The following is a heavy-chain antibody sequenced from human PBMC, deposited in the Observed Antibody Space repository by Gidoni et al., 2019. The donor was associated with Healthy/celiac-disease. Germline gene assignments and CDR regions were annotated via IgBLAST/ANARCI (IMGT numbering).Heavy chain of an antibody. CDR3: AIRGSNDY. J-gene: IGHJ4*02. Sequence: QVQLQQWGAGLLKPSETLSLTCAVYGGSFSGYYWSWIRQPPGKGLEWIGEINHSGSTIYNPSLKSRVTISVDTSKNQFSLKLSSVTAADTAVYYCAIRGSNDYWGQGTLVTVSS. CDR2: INHSGST. V-gene: IGHV4-34*01. CDR1: GGSFSGYY. D-gene: IGHD3-10*01.